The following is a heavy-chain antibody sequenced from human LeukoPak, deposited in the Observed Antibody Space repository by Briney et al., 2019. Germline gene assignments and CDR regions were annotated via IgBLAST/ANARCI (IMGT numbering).Heavy chain of an antibody. V-gene: IGHV3-20*04. J-gene: IGHJ6*03. Sequence: PGGSLRLSCAASGFTFDDYGMNWVRQAPGKGLEWVSGINWNGGSTTYADSVEGRFTISRDNAKNSLYLQMNSLRAEDTALYYCARDRDCSSTSCFRYYMDVWGKGTTVTVSS. CDR2: INWNGGST. D-gene: IGHD2-2*01. CDR1: GFTFDDYG. CDR3: ARDRDCSSTSCFRYYMDV.